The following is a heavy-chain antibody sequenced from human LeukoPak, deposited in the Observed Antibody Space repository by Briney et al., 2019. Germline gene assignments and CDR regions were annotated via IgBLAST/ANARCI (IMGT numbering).Heavy chain of an antibody. J-gene: IGHJ5*02. CDR1: GGSISSSSYY. D-gene: IGHD3-10*01. Sequence: NPSETLSLTCTVSGGSISSSSYYWGWIRQPPGKGLEWIGNIYYSGSTYYNPSLKSRVTISVDTSKNRFSLKLSSVTAADTAVYYCARHRPEYGSGSYGWFDPWGQGTLVTVSS. CDR2: IYYSGST. V-gene: IGHV4-39*01. CDR3: ARHRPEYGSGSYGWFDP.